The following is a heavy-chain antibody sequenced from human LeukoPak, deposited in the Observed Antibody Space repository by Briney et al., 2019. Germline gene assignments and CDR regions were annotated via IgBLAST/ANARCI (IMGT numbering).Heavy chain of an antibody. J-gene: IGHJ4*02. CDR3: ARDGDYDRSYRSGFDY. CDR1: GFTFSSYW. D-gene: IGHD3-10*02. V-gene: IGHV3-7*01. CDR2: INQDGSAK. Sequence: GGSLRLSCAASGFTFSSYWMNWVRQAPGKGLEWVANINQDGSAKYYVDSVKGRFTFSRDNAMNSLYPQMDSLGAEDTALYFCARDGDYDRSYRSGFDYWGQGTLVTVSS.